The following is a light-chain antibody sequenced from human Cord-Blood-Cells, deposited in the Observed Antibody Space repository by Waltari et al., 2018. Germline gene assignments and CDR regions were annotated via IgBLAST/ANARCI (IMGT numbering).Light chain of an antibody. CDR3: CSYAGSSTWV. J-gene: IGLJ3*02. Sequence: QSALTQPASVSGSPGQSLTISCTGTSSDVGSYNIVSCYQQHPGKAPKRMIYEGSKRPSGVSNRFSGSKSGNTASLTISGLQAEDEADYYCCSYAGSSTWVFGGGTKLTVL. CDR2: EGS. CDR1: SSDVGSYNI. V-gene: IGLV2-23*01.